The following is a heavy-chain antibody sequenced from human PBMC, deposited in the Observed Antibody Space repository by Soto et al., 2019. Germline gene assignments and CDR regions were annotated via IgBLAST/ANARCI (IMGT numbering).Heavy chain of an antibody. CDR1: GFTVSSNY. V-gene: IGHV3-66*01. CDR3: ARVIAAAGTDYYYYYYMHV. CDR2: IYSGGST. J-gene: IGHJ6*03. Sequence: PGGSLRLSCAASGFTVSSNYMSWVRQAPGKGLEWVSVIYSGGSTYYADSVKGRFTISRDNSKNTLYLQMNSLRAEDTAVYYCARVIAAAGTDYYYYYYMHVWGKGTTVTVSS. D-gene: IGHD6-13*01.